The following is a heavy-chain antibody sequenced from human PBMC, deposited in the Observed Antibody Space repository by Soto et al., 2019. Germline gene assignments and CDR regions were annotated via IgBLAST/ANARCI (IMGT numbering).Heavy chain of an antibody. D-gene: IGHD4-17*01. Sequence: QVQLVESGGGVVQPGRSLRLSCAASGFTFSSYGMHWVRQAPGKGLEWVAVISYDGSNKYYADSVKGRFTISRDNSKNTLYLQMNSLRAEDTAVYYCAKDGLHSGGLDYWGQGPLVTVSS. V-gene: IGHV3-30*18. CDR3: AKDGLHSGGLDY. CDR1: GFTFSSYG. J-gene: IGHJ4*02. CDR2: ISYDGSNK.